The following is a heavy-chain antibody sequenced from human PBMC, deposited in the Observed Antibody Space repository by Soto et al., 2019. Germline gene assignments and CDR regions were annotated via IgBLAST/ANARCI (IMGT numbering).Heavy chain of an antibody. J-gene: IGHJ6*02. Sequence: GGSLRLSCAASGFTFSTYWMHWVRQAPGEGLLWVSRIKGDESTTSSADSVKGRFTVSRDNAKNTVYLHMNSLRADDTAVYYCARDIEFVDIVSTIVHHYSFSGMDVWGQGTTVIVSS. CDR1: GFTFSTYW. CDR3: ARDIEFVDIVSTIVHHYSFSGMDV. D-gene: IGHD5-12*01. V-gene: IGHV3-74*01. CDR2: IKGDESTT.